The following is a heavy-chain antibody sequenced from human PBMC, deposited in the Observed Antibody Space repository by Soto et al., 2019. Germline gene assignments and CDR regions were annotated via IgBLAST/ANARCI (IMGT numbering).Heavy chain of an antibody. D-gene: IGHD2-15*01. V-gene: IGHV3-23*01. CDR1: GFTFSYYA. CDR3: AESPKYAVDWFDS. CDR2: ISGSGSST. Sequence: EVQLLESGGGLVQPGGSLRLSCAASGFTFSYYAMSWVRQAPGKGLEWGSAISGSGSSTFYADSVKGRFTISRDSSRNTLYLQMNSLRVEDTAVYYCAESPKYAVDWFDSWGQGTLVTVSS. J-gene: IGHJ5*01.